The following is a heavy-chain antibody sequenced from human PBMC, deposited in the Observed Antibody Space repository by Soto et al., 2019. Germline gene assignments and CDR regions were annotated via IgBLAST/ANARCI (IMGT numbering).Heavy chain of an antibody. D-gene: IGHD2-21*01. Sequence: QVQLVQSGAEVKEPGASVKVSCRASGYTFTNYAIHWVRQAPGQRLEWMGWINPGNGNTKYPQKFQGRVTITRDTSASTAYMFLSSLRSEDTAVYYCARDQVIPYCGGDCYSDWYFDLWGRGTLVTVSS. CDR3: ARDQVIPYCGGDCYSDWYFDL. V-gene: IGHV1-3*01. CDR1: GYTFTNYA. CDR2: INPGNGNT. J-gene: IGHJ2*01.